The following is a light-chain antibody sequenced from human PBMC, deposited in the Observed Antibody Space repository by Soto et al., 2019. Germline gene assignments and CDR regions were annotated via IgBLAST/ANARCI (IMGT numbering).Light chain of an antibody. J-gene: IGLJ1*01. CDR1: SSDVGIYNY. CDR2: EVT. Sequence: QSVLTQPASVSGSPGQSIAISCTGSSSDVGIYNYVSWYQQHPGKVPKLIIYEVTNRPSGVSNRFSGSKSGNTASLTISGLQAEEEADYYCSSYKTRSPRVFGTGTKVTVL. V-gene: IGLV2-14*01. CDR3: SSYKTRSPRV.